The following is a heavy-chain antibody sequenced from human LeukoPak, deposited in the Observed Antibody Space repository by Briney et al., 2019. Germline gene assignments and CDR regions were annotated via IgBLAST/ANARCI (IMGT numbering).Heavy chain of an antibody. Sequence: GGSLRLSCAASGFTFSSYSMNWVRQAPGKGLEWVSYISSSSSTIYYADSVKGRFTISRDNAKNSLYLQLNSLRAEDTAVYYCARESLALAARRFDYWGQGTLVTVSS. J-gene: IGHJ4*02. CDR3: ARESLALAARRFDY. D-gene: IGHD6-13*01. V-gene: IGHV3-48*01. CDR1: GFTFSSYS. CDR2: ISSSSSTI.